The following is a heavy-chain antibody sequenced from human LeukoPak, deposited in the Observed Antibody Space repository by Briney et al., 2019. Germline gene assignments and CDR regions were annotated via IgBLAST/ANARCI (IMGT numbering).Heavy chain of an antibody. D-gene: IGHD1-26*01. CDR3: ARHNRPGGSYSGSWFDP. Sequence: PGGSLRLSCSASGLTVTNAWMNWVRQAPGEGLDWVGRIASKTDGGATDYAAPVKGRFTISRDDSKNTLNLQMNSLKTEDTAVYYCARHNRPGGSYSGSWFDPWGQGTLVTVSS. V-gene: IGHV3-15*07. CDR2: IASKTDGGAT. CDR1: GLTVTNAW. J-gene: IGHJ5*02.